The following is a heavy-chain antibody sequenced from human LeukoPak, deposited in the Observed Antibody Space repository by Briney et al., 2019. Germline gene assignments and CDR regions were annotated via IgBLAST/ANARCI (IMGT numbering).Heavy chain of an antibody. CDR3: ARGFGYCSGGSCYSDY. CDR2: INPSGGST. D-gene: IGHD2-15*01. CDR1: GYTFTSYY. J-gene: IGHJ4*02. V-gene: IGHV1-46*01. Sequence: ASVKVSCKASGYTFTSYYVHWVRQAPGQGLEWMGIINPSGGSTSYAQKFQGRVTMTRDTSTSTVYMELSSLRSEDTAVYYCARGFGYCSGGSCYSDYWGQGTLVTVSS.